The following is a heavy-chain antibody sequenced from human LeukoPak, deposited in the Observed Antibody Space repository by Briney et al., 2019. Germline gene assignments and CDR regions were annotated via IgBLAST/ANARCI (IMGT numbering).Heavy chain of an antibody. J-gene: IGHJ4*02. D-gene: IGHD2-2*01. CDR1: GYSIRSDSY. V-gene: IGHV4-38-2*01. Sequence: PSETLSLTCAVSGYSIRSDSYWGWIRQPPGKGLEWIGYIYHSGSTYYNPSLKSRVTISVDTSKNQFSLKLSPVTAADTAVYYCARGSVVPAAKFDYWGQGTLVTVSS. CDR2: IYHSGST. CDR3: ARGSVVPAAKFDY.